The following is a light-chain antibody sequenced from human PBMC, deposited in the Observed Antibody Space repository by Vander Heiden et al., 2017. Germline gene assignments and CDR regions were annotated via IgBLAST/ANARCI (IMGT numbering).Light chain of an antibody. Sequence: DIQMTQSPSSLSASVGDRVTITCRASQSISSYLNWYQQKPGKAPKLLIDAASSLQSGVPTRCSGSGSRTDFTLTSSSLQPEDFATYYCQQSYSTPYTFGQGTKLEIK. CDR1: QSISSY. CDR3: QQSYSTPYT. CDR2: AAS. J-gene: IGKJ2*01. V-gene: IGKV1-39*01.